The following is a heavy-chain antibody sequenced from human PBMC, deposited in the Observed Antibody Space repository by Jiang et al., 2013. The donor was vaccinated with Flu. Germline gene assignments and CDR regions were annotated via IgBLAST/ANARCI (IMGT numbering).Heavy chain of an antibody. V-gene: IGHV4-59*01. D-gene: IGHD6-13*01. CDR2: IYYSGST. CDR1: GGSISSYY. Sequence: LLKPSETLSLTCTVSGGSISSYYWSWIRQPPGKGLEWIGYIYYSGSTNYNPSLKSRVTISVDTSKNQFSLKLSSVTAADTAVYYCAFGSSWYMVDYWGQGTLVTVSS. CDR3: AFGSSWYMVDY. J-gene: IGHJ4*02.